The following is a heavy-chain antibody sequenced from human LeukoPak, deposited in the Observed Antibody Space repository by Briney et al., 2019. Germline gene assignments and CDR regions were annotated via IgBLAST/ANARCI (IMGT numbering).Heavy chain of an antibody. D-gene: IGHD3-3*01. V-gene: IGHV1-8*02. CDR1: GGTFSSYT. CDR2: MNPNSGNT. J-gene: IGHJ4*02. CDR3: ASAGAWSGSFDY. Sequence: ASVKVSCKASGGTFSSYTISWVRQAPGQGLEWMGWMNPNSGNTGYAQKFQGRVTMTRNTSISTAYMELSSLRSEDTAVYYCASAGAWSGSFDYWGQGTLVTVSS.